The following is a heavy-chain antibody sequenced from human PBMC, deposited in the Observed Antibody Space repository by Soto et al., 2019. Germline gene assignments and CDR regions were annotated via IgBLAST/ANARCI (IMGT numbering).Heavy chain of an antibody. CDR3: ARAVVDYWSFDR. Sequence: QVQLVESGGGLVKPGGSLKLSCAASGFTFSDYYMSWIRQAPGKGLEWVSYSSSSGTYRNYAESVKGRFTISRDNAKNSLYLQMNSLRAEDTAVYYCARAVVDYWSFDRCGHGTLVTVSA. J-gene: IGHJ2*01. D-gene: IGHD2-15*01. CDR1: GFTFSDYY. V-gene: IGHV3-11*06. CDR2: SSSSGTYR.